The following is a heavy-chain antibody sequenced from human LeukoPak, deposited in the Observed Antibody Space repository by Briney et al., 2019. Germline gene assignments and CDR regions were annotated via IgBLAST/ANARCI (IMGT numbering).Heavy chain of an antibody. CDR1: GGSIRSGSHY. D-gene: IGHD3-22*01. V-gene: IGHV4-39*02. CDR2: IYYSGST. Sequence: SETLSLTCTVSGGSIRSGSHYWAWIRQPPGKGLEWIGSIYYSGSTYYNPSLENRVTISIDTSKNHFSLKLSSLGAADTSVYYCAKRDDSGGNLVDLWGQGTLVTVS. CDR3: AKRDDSGGNLVDL. J-gene: IGHJ4*02.